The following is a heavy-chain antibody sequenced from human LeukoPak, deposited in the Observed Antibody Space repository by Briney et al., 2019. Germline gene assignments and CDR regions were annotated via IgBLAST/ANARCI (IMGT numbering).Heavy chain of an antibody. CDR2: INSDGTST. V-gene: IGHV3-74*01. J-gene: IGHJ5*02. CDR1: GFTFSSYW. D-gene: IGHD5-24*01. Sequence: GGSLRLSCAASGFTFSSYWMHWVRQAPGKGLVWVSRINSDGTSTSYADSVKGRFAISRDNAKNTLYLQMNSLRAEDTAVYYCARAREMATNHNADTWGQGTLVTVSS. CDR3: ARAREMATNHNADT.